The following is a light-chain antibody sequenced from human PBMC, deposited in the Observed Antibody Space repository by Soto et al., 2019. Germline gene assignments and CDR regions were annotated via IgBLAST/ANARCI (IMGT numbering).Light chain of an antibody. V-gene: IGKV1-9*01. Sequence: IQLTQSPSSLSASVGDRVTITCRASQDINSYLAWYQQKAGKAPNLLLYAGTSLQSGVPSRFSGSGSGTEFSLTISCLQPEDFATYYCQQLHVYPSTFGGGTKVE. CDR3: QQLHVYPST. CDR1: QDINSY. CDR2: AGT. J-gene: IGKJ4*01.